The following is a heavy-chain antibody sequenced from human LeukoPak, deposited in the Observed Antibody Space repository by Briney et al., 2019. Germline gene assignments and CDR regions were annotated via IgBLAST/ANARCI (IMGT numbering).Heavy chain of an antibody. CDR2: IYYSGST. J-gene: IGHJ4*02. D-gene: IGHD6-19*01. V-gene: IGHV4-59*01. Sequence: SETLSLTCTVSGGSISSYYWSWIRQPPGKGLEWIGYIYYSGSTNYNPSLKSRVTISVDTSKNQFSLKLSSVTAADTAVYYCARAYSSGSSDHWGQGTLVTVSS. CDR3: ARAYSSGSSDH. CDR1: GGSISSYY.